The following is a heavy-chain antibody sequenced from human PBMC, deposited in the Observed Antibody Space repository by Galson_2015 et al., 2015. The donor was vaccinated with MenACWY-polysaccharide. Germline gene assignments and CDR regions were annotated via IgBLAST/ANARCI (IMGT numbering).Heavy chain of an antibody. J-gene: IGHJ6*02. CDR1: GFTFSSYA. CDR3: ASEDAYYYGMDV. V-gene: IGHV3-23*01. CDR2: ISGSGGST. Sequence: SLRLSCAASGFTFSSYAMSWVRQVPGKGLEWVSGISGSGGSTYYADSVKGRFTTSRDNSKNMLYLQMNSLRAEDTAVYYCASEDAYYYGMDVWGQGTTVTVSS.